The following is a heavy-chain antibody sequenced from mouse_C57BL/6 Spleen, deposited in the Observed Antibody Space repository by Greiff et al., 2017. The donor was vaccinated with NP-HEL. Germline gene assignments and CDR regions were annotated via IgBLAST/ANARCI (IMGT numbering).Heavy chain of an antibody. CDR2: IHPNSGST. J-gene: IGHJ2*01. CDR1: GYTFTSYW. V-gene: IGHV1-64*01. Sequence: QVQLKQPGAELVKPGASVKLSCKASGYTFTSYWMHWVKQRPGQGLEWIGMIHPNSGSTNYNEKFKSKATLTVDKSSSTAYMQLSSLTSEDSAVYYCARSRGFTTALDYWGQGTTLTVSS. CDR3: ARSRGFTTALDY. D-gene: IGHD1-2*01.